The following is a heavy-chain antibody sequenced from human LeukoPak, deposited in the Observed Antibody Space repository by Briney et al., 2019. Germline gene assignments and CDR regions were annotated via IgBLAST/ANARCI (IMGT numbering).Heavy chain of an antibody. J-gene: IGHJ4*02. V-gene: IGHV3-53*01. Sequence: GGSLRLSCAASGFTVSSNDMSWVRQAPGKGLEWVSVIYSGGRTFYADSVKGRFTITRDNSKNTLYLQMNSLRAEDTAVYYCAIYDSSGYYNYWGQGTLVTVSS. D-gene: IGHD3-22*01. CDR1: GFTVSSND. CDR3: AIYDSSGYYNY. CDR2: IYSGGRT.